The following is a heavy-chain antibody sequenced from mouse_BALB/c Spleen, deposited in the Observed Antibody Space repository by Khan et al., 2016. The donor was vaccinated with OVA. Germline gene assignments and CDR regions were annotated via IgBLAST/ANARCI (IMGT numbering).Heavy chain of an antibody. J-gene: IGHJ4*01. CDR2: IWGDGSK. CDR3: ARETYYDDAYYYTMDY. V-gene: IGHV2-6-7*01. D-gene: IGHD2-4*01. Sequence: QIQLVQSGPGLVAPSQSLSITCTVSGFSLTGYGVNWVRQPPGKGLEWLGLIWGDGSKAYNSALKSRLSTSKDNSKCQVSLKMISRQTDDTARYYCARETYYDDAYYYTMDYWGQGTSVTVSS. CDR1: GFSLTGYG.